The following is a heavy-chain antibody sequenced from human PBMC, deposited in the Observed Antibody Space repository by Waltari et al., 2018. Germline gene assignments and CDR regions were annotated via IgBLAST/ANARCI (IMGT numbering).Heavy chain of an antibody. D-gene: IGHD1-26*01. Sequence: ESGGGVVQPGRSLRLSCAASGFTFSAYGMHWVRQAPGKGLEWVAVMSYDGRNKNYADSVKGRVTISRDSSNNTLYLQMNSLRAEDTAVYYCAKDDGRGLCFDYWGQGTLVTVSS. CDR1: GFTFSAYG. CDR3: AKDDGRGLCFDY. CDR2: MSYDGRNK. V-gene: IGHV3-30*18. J-gene: IGHJ4*02.